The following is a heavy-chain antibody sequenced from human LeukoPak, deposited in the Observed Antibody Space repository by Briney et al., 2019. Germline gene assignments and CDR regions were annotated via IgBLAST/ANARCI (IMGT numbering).Heavy chain of an antibody. CDR1: GFTFSSYA. CDR2: ISGSGGST. D-gene: IGHD3-10*01. V-gene: IGHV3-23*01. J-gene: IGHJ4*02. CDR3: AKDPRWNYYRDY. Sequence: PGESLRLSCAASGFTFSSYAMSWVRQAPGKGLEWVSAISGSGGSTYYADSVKGRFTISRDNSKNTLYLQMNSLRAEDTAVYYCAKDPRWNYYRDYWGQGTLVTVSS.